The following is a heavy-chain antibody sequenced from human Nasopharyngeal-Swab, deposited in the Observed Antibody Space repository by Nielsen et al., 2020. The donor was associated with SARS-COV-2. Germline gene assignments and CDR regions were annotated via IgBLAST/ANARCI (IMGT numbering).Heavy chain of an antibody. V-gene: IGHV3-23*01. CDR1: GFTFSSFA. Sequence: GGSLRLSCAASGFTFSSFAMSWVRQAPGKGLEWVSIISGSADTTYYADSVNDRFTISRDNSKNTLYLQTNSLRVEDTAVYYCAKAPYLRGLDVWGQGTTVTVSS. CDR3: AKAPYLRGLDV. CDR2: ISGSADTT. D-gene: IGHD2-21*01. J-gene: IGHJ6*02.